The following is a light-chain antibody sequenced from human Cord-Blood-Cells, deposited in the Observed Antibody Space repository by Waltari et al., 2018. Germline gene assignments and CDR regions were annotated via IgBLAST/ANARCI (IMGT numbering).Light chain of an antibody. V-gene: IGKV4-1*01. CDR1: QSVLYSSNNKNY. CDR3: QQYYSTPWT. CDR2: WAS. Sequence: DIVMTQSPDSLAVSLGERATINCKSSQSVLYSSNNKNYLAWYQQKPGQPPKLLIYWASTRGSGVPDRFSGSGSGTDFTFTISGLQAEYVAVYYCQQYYSTPWTFGQGTKVEIK. J-gene: IGKJ1*01.